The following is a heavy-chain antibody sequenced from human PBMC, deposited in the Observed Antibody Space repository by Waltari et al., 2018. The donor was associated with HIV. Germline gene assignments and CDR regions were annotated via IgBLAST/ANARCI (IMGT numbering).Heavy chain of an antibody. D-gene: IGHD3-10*01. V-gene: IGHV1-2*02. CDR3: AVGVSEYYYGMDV. CDR1: GYTFTGQFY. Sequence: QVQLVQSGAEVKKPGASVKVSCKASGYTFTGQFYIHWVRQAPGQGLEWMGWINPDSGVTKYAQKFQGRVTMTRDTSISTAYMELTGLRSDDTAVFYCAVGVSEYYYGMDVWGQGTTVIVSS. CDR2: INPDSGVT. J-gene: IGHJ6*02.